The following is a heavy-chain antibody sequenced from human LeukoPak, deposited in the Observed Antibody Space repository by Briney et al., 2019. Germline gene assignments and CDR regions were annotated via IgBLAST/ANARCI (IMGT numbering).Heavy chain of an antibody. Sequence: GGSLRLSCAASGFTFSSYAMSWVRQAPGKGLEWVSAISGRGGSTYYADSVKGRFTISRDNSKNTLHLQMNSLRAEDTAVYYCAKDGHSSGSSFDYWGQGTLVTVSS. J-gene: IGHJ4*02. D-gene: IGHD6-19*01. V-gene: IGHV3-23*01. CDR2: ISGRGGST. CDR1: GFTFSSYA. CDR3: AKDGHSSGSSFDY.